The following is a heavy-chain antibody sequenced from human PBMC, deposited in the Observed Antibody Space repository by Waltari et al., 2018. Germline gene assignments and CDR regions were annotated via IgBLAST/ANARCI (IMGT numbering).Heavy chain of an antibody. V-gene: IGHV4-61*02. CDR1: GGSISSGSYY. D-gene: IGHD3-22*01. J-gene: IGHJ6*02. CDR2: IYTSGST. Sequence: QVQLQESGPGLVKPSQTLSLTCTVSGGSISSGSYYWSWIRQPAGTGLEWIGRIYTSGSTNYNPSLKSRVTISVDTSKNQFSLKLSSVTAADTAVYYCARGYYYDSSGYSFYYYGMDVWGQGTTVTVSS. CDR3: ARGYYYDSSGYSFYYYGMDV.